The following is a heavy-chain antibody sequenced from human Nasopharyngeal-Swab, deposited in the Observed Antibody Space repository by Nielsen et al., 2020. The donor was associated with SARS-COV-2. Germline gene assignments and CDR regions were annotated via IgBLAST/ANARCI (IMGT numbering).Heavy chain of an antibody. J-gene: IGHJ6*02. CDR1: GFTVSSNY. D-gene: IGHD3-3*01. CDR3: ARCITIFGTRYGMDV. Sequence: GESLKTSCAASGFTVSSNYMSWVRQAPGKGLEWVSVIYSGGSTYYADSVKGRFTISRDNSKNTLYLQMNSLRAEDTAVYYCARCITIFGTRYGMDVWGQGTTVTVSS. V-gene: IGHV3-53*01. CDR2: IYSGGST.